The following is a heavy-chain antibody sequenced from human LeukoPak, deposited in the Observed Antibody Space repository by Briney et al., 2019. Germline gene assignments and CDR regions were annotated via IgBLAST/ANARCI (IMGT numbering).Heavy chain of an antibody. Sequence: PGGSLRLSCAASGFTFSSYSMHWVRQAPGKGLEWVSSISSSSYIYYADSVKGRFTISRDNAKNSLYLQMNSLRAEDTAVYYCAIGGRDGYNYGYWRQGTLVIVSS. J-gene: IGHJ4*02. V-gene: IGHV3-21*01. D-gene: IGHD5-24*01. CDR3: AIGGRDGYNYGY. CDR2: ISSSSYI. CDR1: GFTFSSYS.